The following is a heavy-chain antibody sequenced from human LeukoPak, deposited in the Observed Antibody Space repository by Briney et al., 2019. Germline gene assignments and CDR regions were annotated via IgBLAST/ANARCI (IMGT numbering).Heavy chain of an antibody. CDR1: GGTFSSYA. CDR2: IIPIFGTA. Sequence: SVKVSCKASGGTFSSYAISWVRQAHGQGLEWMGGIIPIFGTANYAQKFQGRVTITADKSTSTAYIELRSLRSEDTAVYYCARGRVGAARDAFVIWGQGTMVTVSS. CDR3: ARGRVGAARDAFVI. V-gene: IGHV1-69*06. J-gene: IGHJ3*02. D-gene: IGHD2-15*01.